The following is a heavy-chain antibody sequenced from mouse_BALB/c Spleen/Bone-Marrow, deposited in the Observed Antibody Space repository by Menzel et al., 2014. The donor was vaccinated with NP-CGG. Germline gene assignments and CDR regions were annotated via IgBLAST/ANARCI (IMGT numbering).Heavy chain of an antibody. CDR3: ARILYWYFDV. V-gene: IGHV1-84*02. CDR2: IYPGSGNT. CDR1: GYTFTDYY. J-gene: IGHJ1*01. Sequence: QVQLQQSGPELVKPGASVKVSCKASGYTFTDYYINWVKQKPGQGLEWIGWIYPGSGNTKFNERFKGKATLTVDTSSSTAYMQLSSLTSEDTAVYFCARILYWYFDVWGAGTTVTVSS.